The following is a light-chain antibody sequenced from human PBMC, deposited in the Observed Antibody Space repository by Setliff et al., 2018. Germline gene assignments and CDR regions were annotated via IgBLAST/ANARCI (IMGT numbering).Light chain of an antibody. CDR3: SSYAGSNNPYV. CDR2: EVS. CDR1: GSDIGGNNF. Sequence: QSALTQPASVSGSPGQSITISCTGTGSDIGGNNFVSWYQQHPGKAPKLMIYEVSKRPSGVPDRFSGSKSGNTASLTVSGLQAEDEADYYCSSYAGSNNPYVFGTGTKVTVL. V-gene: IGLV2-8*01. J-gene: IGLJ1*01.